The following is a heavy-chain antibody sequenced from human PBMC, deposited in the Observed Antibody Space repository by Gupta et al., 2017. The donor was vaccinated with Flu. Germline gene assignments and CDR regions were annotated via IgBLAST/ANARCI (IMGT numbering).Heavy chain of an antibody. CDR2: LSRSSSYI. V-gene: IGHV3-21*02. Sequence: EAQLVASGGGLVKPGGSLRLSCAASGFNFKPYYITCVRQAPGKGLEWGSSLSRSSSYIYYTDSVRGRFTISRDNAKNSLYLQMNNLRAEDTAVYYCARHFSDRDAFDIWGQGTMVTVSS. CDR1: GFNFKPYY. CDR3: ARHFSDRDAFDI. J-gene: IGHJ3*02. D-gene: IGHD3-22*01.